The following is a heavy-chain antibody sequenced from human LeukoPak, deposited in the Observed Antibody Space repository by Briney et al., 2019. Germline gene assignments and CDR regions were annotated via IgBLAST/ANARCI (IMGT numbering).Heavy chain of an antibody. D-gene: IGHD3-3*01. Sequence: GGSLRLSCSVSGFTVAANYMTWVRQAPGKGLEWVASIKHDGSEKYYVDSVRGRFTISRDNTKNLLYLQMSSLRAEDTAVYYCATDRGWRTSGYYLYYFEYWGQGTLVTFSS. CDR3: ATDRGWRTSGYYLYYFEY. V-gene: IGHV3-7*01. J-gene: IGHJ4*02. CDR2: IKHDGSEK. CDR1: GFTVAANY.